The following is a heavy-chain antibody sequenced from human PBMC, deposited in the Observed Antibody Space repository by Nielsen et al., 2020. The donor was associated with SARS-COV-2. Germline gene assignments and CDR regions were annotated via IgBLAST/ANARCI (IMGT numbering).Heavy chain of an antibody. D-gene: IGHD3-10*01. Sequence: GGSLRLSCAASGFTFSSYAMHWVRQAPGKGLEWVAVISYDGSNKYYADSVKGRFTISRDNSKNTLYLQMNSLRAEDTAAYYCASGRVVRGVTATPFDYWGQGTLVTVSS. J-gene: IGHJ4*02. CDR2: ISYDGSNK. CDR1: GFTFSSYA. CDR3: ASGRVVRGVTATPFDY. V-gene: IGHV3-30*04.